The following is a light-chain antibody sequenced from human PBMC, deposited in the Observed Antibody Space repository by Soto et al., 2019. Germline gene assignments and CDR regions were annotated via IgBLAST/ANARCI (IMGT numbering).Light chain of an antibody. CDR3: SSYAGSNNLGV. CDR2: EVS. J-gene: IGLJ2*01. CDR1: SSDVGNYNY. V-gene: IGLV2-8*01. Sequence: QSALTQPPSASGSLGQSVTISCTGTSSDVGNYNYVSWYQHHPGKAPKLMIYEVSKRPSGVPDRFSGSKSGNTASLTVSGLQAEDEADYYCSSYAGSNNLGVFGGGTKLTVL.